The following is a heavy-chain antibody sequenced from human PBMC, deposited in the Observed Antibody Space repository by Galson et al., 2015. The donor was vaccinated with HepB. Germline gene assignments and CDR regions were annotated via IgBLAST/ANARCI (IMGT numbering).Heavy chain of an antibody. D-gene: IGHD3-16*01. CDR1: GFTFSSSV. V-gene: IGHV3-23*01. CDR2: ISGSGGST. J-gene: IGHJ4*02. Sequence: SLRLSCAASGFTFSSSVMSWVRQAPGKGLEWVSAISGSGGSTYYADSVKGRFTISRDNSKNTLYVQMNSLRAEDTAVYYCAIPSPPSNYFDYWGQGTLVTVSS. CDR3: AIPSPPSNYFDY.